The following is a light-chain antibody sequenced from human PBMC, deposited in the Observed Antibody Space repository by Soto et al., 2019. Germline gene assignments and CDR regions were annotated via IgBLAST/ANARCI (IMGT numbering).Light chain of an antibody. CDR3: QQYDNLPRT. CDR1: QSVSSN. Sequence: EIVMTQSPATLSVSPGERATLSCTAIQSVSSNLAWYQQKPGQAPRLLIYGASTRATGIPARFRGSGSGTEFTLTLRSLQSEDFSVYYCQQYDNLPRTFGQGTKVEI. CDR2: GAS. V-gene: IGKV3-15*01. J-gene: IGKJ1*01.